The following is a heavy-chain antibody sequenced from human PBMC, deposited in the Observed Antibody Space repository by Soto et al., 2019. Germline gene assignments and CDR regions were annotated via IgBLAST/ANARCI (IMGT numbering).Heavy chain of an antibody. CDR3: ARDIELRPYNYYYYYGMDV. D-gene: IGHD3-3*01. Sequence: QVQLVESGGGVVQPGRSLRLSCAASGFTFSSYAMHWVRQAPGKGLEWVAVISYDGSNKYYADSVKGRFTISRDNSKNTLYLQMNSLRAEDTAVYYCARDIELRPYNYYYYYGMDVWGQGTTVTVSS. CDR1: GFTFSSYA. CDR2: ISYDGSNK. J-gene: IGHJ6*02. V-gene: IGHV3-30-3*01.